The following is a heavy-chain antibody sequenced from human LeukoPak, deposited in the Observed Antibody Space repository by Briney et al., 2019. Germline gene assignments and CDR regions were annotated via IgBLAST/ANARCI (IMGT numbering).Heavy chain of an antibody. J-gene: IGHJ4*02. CDR3: ARDNYYDSSGYYIH. CDR2: ISGSGGST. V-gene: IGHV3-23*01. CDR1: GFTFSSYA. Sequence: GGSLRLSCAASGFTFSSYAMSWVRQAPGKGLAWVSAISGSGGSTYYADSVKGRFTISRDNSKNTLYLQMNSLRAEDTAVYYCARDNYYDSSGYYIHWGRGTLVTVSS. D-gene: IGHD3-22*01.